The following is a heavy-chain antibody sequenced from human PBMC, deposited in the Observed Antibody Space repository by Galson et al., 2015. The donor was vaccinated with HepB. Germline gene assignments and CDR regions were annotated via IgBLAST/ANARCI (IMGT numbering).Heavy chain of an antibody. CDR1: GYSFTSYW. CDR2: IDPSDSYT. J-gene: IGHJ4*02. Sequence: QSGAEVKKPGESLRISCKGSGYSFTSYWISWVRQMPGKGLEWMGRIDPSDSYTNYSPSFQGRVTISADKSISTAYLQWSSLKASDTAMYYCARLVEMVRGDAEYYFDYWGQGTLVTVSS. D-gene: IGHD3-10*01. CDR3: ARLVEMVRGDAEYYFDY. V-gene: IGHV5-10-1*01.